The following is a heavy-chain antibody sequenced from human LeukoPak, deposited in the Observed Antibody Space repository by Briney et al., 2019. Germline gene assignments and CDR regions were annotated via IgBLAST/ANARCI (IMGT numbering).Heavy chain of an antibody. CDR3: AIDSGTTGEVKFDP. CDR2: IYTSACI. D-gene: IGHD3-10*01. Sequence: SETLSLTCTVSGGSISSYYWSWIRQPAGKGLDSIGPIYTSACITSNPYLKSRVSMLVDTSKSQFSLKLSSVTAGDTAVYCCAIDSGTTGEVKFDPWGQGTLVTVSS. J-gene: IGHJ5*02. V-gene: IGHV4-4*07. CDR1: GGSISSYY.